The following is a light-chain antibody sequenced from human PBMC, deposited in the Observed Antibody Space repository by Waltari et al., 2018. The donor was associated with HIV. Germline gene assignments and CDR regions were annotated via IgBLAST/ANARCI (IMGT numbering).Light chain of an antibody. CDR2: VND. CDR1: RFNIGSNT. CDR3: AAWDDNLSGLV. Sequence: QSMLTQPPSASGAPGQRVTISCSGDRFNIGSNTVNWYRQIPGEAPKPLIYVNDQRPAGVPDRFSGSRSGTSASLAINGLRSEDEADYHCAAWDDNLSGLVFGGGTRLTVL. J-gene: IGLJ2*01. V-gene: IGLV1-44*01.